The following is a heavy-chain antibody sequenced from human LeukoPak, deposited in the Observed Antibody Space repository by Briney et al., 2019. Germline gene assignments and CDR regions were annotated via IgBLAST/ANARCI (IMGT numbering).Heavy chain of an antibody. Sequence: GSLRLSCAASGFTFRNYWMSWVRQVPGTGLGWVANIRQDGSDRNYVTSVRGRFTISRDNAESSLYLQMNSLRAEDTAVYYCVRNLAVAGTCFDSWGQGTLVTVSS. V-gene: IGHV3-7*03. D-gene: IGHD6-19*01. CDR1: GFTFRNYW. CDR2: IRQDGSDR. J-gene: IGHJ4*02. CDR3: VRNLAVAGTCFDS.